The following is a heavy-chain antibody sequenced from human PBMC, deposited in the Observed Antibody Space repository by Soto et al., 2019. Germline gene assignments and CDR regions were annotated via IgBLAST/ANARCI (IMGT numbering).Heavy chain of an antibody. CDR2: MRGSGGDT. Sequence: EVQLLESGGALVQPGGSLRLSCAASGFTFSFCAMSWVRQAPGKGLEWVSSMRGSGGDTYYADSVKGRFTISRDNSKSTLSLQMIRLRVEDTAVYYCVKGNSASYYYFDYWGQGTLVTVSS. CDR1: GFTFSFCA. D-gene: IGHD3-22*01. V-gene: IGHV3-23*01. CDR3: VKGNSASYYYFDY. J-gene: IGHJ4*02.